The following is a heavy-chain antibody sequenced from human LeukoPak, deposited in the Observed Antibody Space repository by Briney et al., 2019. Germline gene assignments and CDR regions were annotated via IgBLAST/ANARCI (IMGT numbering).Heavy chain of an antibody. CDR2: ISGSGGST. CDR1: GFTFSSYA. CDR3: AKTDSSSWYEVSAFDI. J-gene: IGHJ3*02. V-gene: IGHV3-23*01. Sequence: GGSLRLSCAASGFTFSSYAMSWVRQAPGKGLEWVSAISGSGGSTYYADSVKGRFTISRDNSKNTLYLQMNSLRAEDTAVYYCAKTDSSSWYEVSAFDIWGQGTMVTVSS. D-gene: IGHD6-13*01.